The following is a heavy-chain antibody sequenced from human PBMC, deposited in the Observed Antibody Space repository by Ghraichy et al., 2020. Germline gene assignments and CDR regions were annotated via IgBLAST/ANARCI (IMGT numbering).Heavy chain of an antibody. Sequence: GSLSLTCTVSGGSISNYYWNWIRQPPGKGLEWIGGVHYRGKTLYNPSLKSRVTISADTSKNQFSLKLSSVTAADTAVYYCARLEYVSYWGQGTLVTV. J-gene: IGHJ4*02. CDR2: VHYRGKT. CDR1: GGSISNYY. D-gene: IGHD1-1*01. CDR3: ARLEYVSY. V-gene: IGHV4-59*05.